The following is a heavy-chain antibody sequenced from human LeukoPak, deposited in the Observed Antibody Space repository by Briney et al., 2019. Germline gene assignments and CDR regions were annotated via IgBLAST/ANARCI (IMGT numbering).Heavy chain of an antibody. V-gene: IGHV3-21*01. CDR2: IISSGTYT. CDR1: GFTFYTYS. Sequence: GGSLRLSCAASGFTFYTYSMNWVRQAPGKGLEWVSSIISSGTYTYYADSVKGRFTISRDNAKNSLYLQMNSLRAEDTAVYYCAELGITMIGGVWGKGTTVTISS. J-gene: IGHJ6*04. D-gene: IGHD3-10*02. CDR3: AELGITMIGGV.